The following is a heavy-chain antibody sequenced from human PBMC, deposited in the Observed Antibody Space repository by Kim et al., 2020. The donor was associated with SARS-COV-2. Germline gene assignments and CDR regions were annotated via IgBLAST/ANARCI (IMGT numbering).Heavy chain of an antibody. CDR3: ARDCILEWLLCGMDV. D-gene: IGHD3-3*01. V-gene: IGHV3-48*03. CDR1: GFTFSSYE. J-gene: IGHJ6*02. Sequence: GGSLRLSCAASGFTFSSYEMNWVRQAPGKGLEWVSYISSSGSTIYYADSVKGRFTISRDNAKNSLYLQMNSLRAEDTAVYYCARDCILEWLLCGMDVWGQGTTVTVSS. CDR2: ISSSGSTI.